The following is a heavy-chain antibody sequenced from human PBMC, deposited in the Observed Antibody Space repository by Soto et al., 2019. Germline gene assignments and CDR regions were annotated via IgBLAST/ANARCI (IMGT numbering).Heavy chain of an antibody. CDR2: TYSGGST. CDR1: GFAGSTYN. J-gene: IGHJ6*02. V-gene: IGHV3-53*01. D-gene: IGHD1-26*01. Sequence: GSLQLSGSASGFAGSTYNMIWVRQAPVKGLEWASVTYSGGSTQYADSVKGRFTVSRDNSKNTLYLQMSSLRDEDTAVYYCARKLSGAVQGWAYGMDVWGRGTKVTVYS. CDR3: ARKLSGAVQGWAYGMDV.